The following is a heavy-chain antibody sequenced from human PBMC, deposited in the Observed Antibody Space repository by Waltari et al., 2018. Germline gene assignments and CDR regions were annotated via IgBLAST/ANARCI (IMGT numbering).Heavy chain of an antibody. CDR2: IFYIGST. CDR3: ARTTFDCSRGSCYWFDP. D-gene: IGHD2-15*01. CDR1: GDSLSRGGSY. V-gene: IGHV4-31*03. J-gene: IGHJ5*02. Sequence: QVQLQESGPGLVKPSQTLSLTCTVSGDSLSRGGSYWGWIRQTPGKGLEWIGYIFYIGSTYANPALRSRVTMSLDKSKNHLSLSLTSVTAADTAVYYCARTTFDCSRGSCYWFDPWGQGTLVTVSS.